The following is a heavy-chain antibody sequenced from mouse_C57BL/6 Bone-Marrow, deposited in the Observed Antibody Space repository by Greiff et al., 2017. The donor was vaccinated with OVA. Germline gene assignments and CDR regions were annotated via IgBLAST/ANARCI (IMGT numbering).Heavy chain of an antibody. CDR2: IYPGSGST. V-gene: IGHV1-55*01. CDR1: GYTFTSYW. Sequence: QVQLQQPGAELVKPGASVKMSCKASGYTFTSYWITWVKQRPGQGLEWIGDIYPGSGSTNYNEKFKSKATLTVDTSSSTAYMQLSSLTSEDSAVYYCAREVLRSKGYAMDYWGQGTSVTVSS. CDR3: AREVLRSKGYAMDY. J-gene: IGHJ4*01. D-gene: IGHD1-1*01.